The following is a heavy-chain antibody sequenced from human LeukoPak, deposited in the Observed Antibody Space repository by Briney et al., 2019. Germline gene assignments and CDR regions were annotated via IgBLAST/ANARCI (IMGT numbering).Heavy chain of an antibody. CDR1: GDSIRSSY. CDR2: IYYSGST. J-gene: IGHJ4*02. Sequence: PSETLSLTCIFSGDSIRSSYLYWIRQPPGKGLEWIGYIYYSGSTNYNPSLKSRVSMSLDTSKNQFSLKLSSVTAADTAVYYCARGPYGRFDYWGQGMLVTVSS. D-gene: IGHD2-21*01. CDR3: ARGPYGRFDY. V-gene: IGHV4-59*01.